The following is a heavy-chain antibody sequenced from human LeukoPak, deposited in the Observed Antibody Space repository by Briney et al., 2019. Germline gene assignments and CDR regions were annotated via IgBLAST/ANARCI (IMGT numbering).Heavy chain of an antibody. D-gene: IGHD5-24*01. CDR1: GGSISSYY. V-gene: IGHV4-59*01. Sequence: SSETLSLTCTVSGGSISSYYWSWIRQPPGKGLEWIGYIYYSGSTNYNPSLKSRVTISVDTSKNQFSLKLSSVTAADTAVYYCAREQRWDNAFDIWGQGTMVTVSS. J-gene: IGHJ3*02. CDR2: IYYSGST. CDR3: AREQRWDNAFDI.